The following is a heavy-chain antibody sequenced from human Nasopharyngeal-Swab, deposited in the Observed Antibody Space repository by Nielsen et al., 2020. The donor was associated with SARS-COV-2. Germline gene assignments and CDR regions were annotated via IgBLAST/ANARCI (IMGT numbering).Heavy chain of an antibody. V-gene: IGHV3-73*01. CDR1: GFTFSDSA. CDR2: IRSKGNTYAT. Sequence: GESLKISCAASGFTFSDSAIHWVRQASGKGLEWVGRIRSKGNTYATAYAASVKGRFIIFRDDPTNTAYLQMNSLKTEDTAVYYCTRRGGGCYSGRDYWGQGTLVTVSS. D-gene: IGHD2-15*01. J-gene: IGHJ4*02. CDR3: TRRGGGCYSGRDY.